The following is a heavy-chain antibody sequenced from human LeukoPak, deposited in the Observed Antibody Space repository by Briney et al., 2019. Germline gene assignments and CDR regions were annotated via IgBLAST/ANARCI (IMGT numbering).Heavy chain of an antibody. CDR3: EKGIRDDYVWGSYYHFDY. CDR1: GFTFNTYS. D-gene: IGHD3-16*01. J-gene: IGHJ4*02. Sequence: PGGSLRLSCAASGFTFNTYSLNWVRQAPGKGLEWLSYISSTGTAIYYADSVRGRFTISRDNAKNSLYLQMNSLRDEDTVVYQAEKGIRDDYVWGSYYHFDYWGQGALVTVSS. CDR2: ISSTGTAI. V-gene: IGHV3-48*02.